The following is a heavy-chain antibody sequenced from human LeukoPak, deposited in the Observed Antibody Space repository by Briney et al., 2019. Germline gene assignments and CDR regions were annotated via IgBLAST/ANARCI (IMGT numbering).Heavy chain of an antibody. CDR2: MNPNSGNT. Sequence: ASVKVSCKASGYTFTSYDINWVRQATGQGLEWMGWMNPNSGNTGYAQKFQGRVIMTRNTSISTAYMELSSLRSEDTAVYYCARTPRYNWNYSYWGQGTLVTVSS. CDR3: ARTPRYNWNYSY. J-gene: IGHJ4*02. V-gene: IGHV1-8*01. D-gene: IGHD1-7*01. CDR1: GYTFTSYD.